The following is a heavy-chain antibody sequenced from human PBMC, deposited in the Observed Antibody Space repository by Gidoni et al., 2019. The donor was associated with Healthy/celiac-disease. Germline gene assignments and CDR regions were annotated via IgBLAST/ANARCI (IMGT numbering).Heavy chain of an antibody. J-gene: IGHJ6*04. CDR2: ISYDGSNK. V-gene: IGHV3-30*18. D-gene: IGHD6-13*01. CDR1: GFTFGSYG. CDR3: AKEIAAAGTSPPYYYYGMYV. Sequence: VQLVESGGGVVQPGRSLRLSCSASGFTFGSYGLPCVRQAPGEGLGWVSVISYDGSNKYYSASVKGRLTISRDNSKNTLYLQMNSLRAEETAVYYCAKEIAAAGTSPPYYYYGMYVWGKGTTVTVSS.